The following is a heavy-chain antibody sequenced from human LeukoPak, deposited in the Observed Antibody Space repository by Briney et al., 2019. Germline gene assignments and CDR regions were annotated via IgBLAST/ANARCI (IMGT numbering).Heavy chain of an antibody. V-gene: IGHV3-7*05. CDR2: IKEDGSEQ. Sequence: GASLRLFCAASGFAFSKYWMAWVRQAPGKGLELVANIKEDGSEQYYVDSVKGRFTISRDNAKNSLYLQVNSLRVEDTAVFYCARDPGGSGTSWGAFDTWGQGTMVTVSS. J-gene: IGHJ3*02. D-gene: IGHD2-15*01. CDR1: GFAFSKYW. CDR3: ARDPGGSGTSWGAFDT.